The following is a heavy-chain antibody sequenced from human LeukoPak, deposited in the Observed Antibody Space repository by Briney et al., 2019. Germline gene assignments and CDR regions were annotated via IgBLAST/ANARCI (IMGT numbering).Heavy chain of an antibody. J-gene: IGHJ4*02. Sequence: GRSLRLSCAASGFTFSSYAMHWVRQAPGKGLEWVAVISYDGSNKYYADSVKGRFTISRDNSKSTLYLQMNSLRAEDTAVYYCARRRGIAVAGPLDYWGQGTLVTVSS. CDR3: ARRRGIAVAGPLDY. D-gene: IGHD6-19*01. V-gene: IGHV3-30-3*01. CDR1: GFTFSSYA. CDR2: ISYDGSNK.